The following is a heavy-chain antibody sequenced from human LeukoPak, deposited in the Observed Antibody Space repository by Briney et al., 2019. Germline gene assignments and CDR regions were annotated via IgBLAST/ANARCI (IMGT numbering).Heavy chain of an antibody. Sequence: GSLRLSCAASGFTFSSYEMNWVRQAPGKGLEWVSYISSSGSTIYYADSVKGRFTISRDNAKNSLYLQMNSLRAEDTAVYYCARGRYYYGSGSYSRHYYYGMDVWGKGTTVTVSS. CDR2: ISSSGSTI. V-gene: IGHV3-48*03. J-gene: IGHJ6*04. CDR1: GFTFSSYE. D-gene: IGHD3-10*01. CDR3: ARGRYYYGSGSYSRHYYYGMDV.